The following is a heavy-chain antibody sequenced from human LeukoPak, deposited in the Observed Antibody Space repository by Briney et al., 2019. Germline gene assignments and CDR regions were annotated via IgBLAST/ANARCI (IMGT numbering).Heavy chain of an antibody. D-gene: IGHD6-13*01. CDR3: ARRSSSWHFDY. J-gene: IGHJ4*02. Sequence: GGSLRLSCAASGFTFSSYAMSWVRQAPGKGLEWVSAISGSGGSTYYADSVKGRFTISRDNSKNTLYLQMNSLGAEDTAVYYCARRSSSWHFDYWGQGTLVTVSS. CDR2: ISGSGGST. V-gene: IGHV3-23*01. CDR1: GFTFSSYA.